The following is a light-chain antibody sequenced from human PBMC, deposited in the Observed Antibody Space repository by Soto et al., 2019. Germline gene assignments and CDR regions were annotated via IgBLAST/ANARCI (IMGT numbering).Light chain of an antibody. V-gene: IGLV2-14*01. Sequence: QSVLTQPASVSGSPGQSITISCTGTSNDVGNYNYVAWYQLYPGKAPKVIIYEVTNRPSGVSNRFSGSKSGNTASLTISGLQAEDEAEYYCSSYTGSSTYVFGSGTKVTVL. CDR2: EVT. CDR1: SNDVGNYNY. J-gene: IGLJ1*01. CDR3: SSYTGSSTYV.